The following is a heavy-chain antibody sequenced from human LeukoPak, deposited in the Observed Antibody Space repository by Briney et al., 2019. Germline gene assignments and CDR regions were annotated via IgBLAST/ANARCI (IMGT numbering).Heavy chain of an antibody. CDR1: GFTFDDYA. D-gene: IGHD1-26*01. CDR3: AKGVGGSYAAFDI. Sequence: GGSLRLSCAASGFTFDDYAMHWVRRAPGKGLEWVSGISWNSGSIGYADSVKGRFTISRDNAKNSLYLQMNSLRAEDTALYYCAKGVGGSYAAFDIWGQGTMVTVSS. J-gene: IGHJ3*02. V-gene: IGHV3-9*01. CDR2: ISWNSGSI.